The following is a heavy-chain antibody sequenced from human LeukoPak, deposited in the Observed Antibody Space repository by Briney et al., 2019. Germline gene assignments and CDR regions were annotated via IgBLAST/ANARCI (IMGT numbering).Heavy chain of an antibody. CDR1: GGSISNYY. V-gene: IGHV4-4*07. Sequence: PSETLSLTCSVSGGSISNYYWSWIRQPAGKGPEWIGRIYSNGNTKYNPSLESRVAMSVDTSKNQFALKLNSVTAADTAVYYCARGRVKYSSAWGLYFQHWGQGTLVTVSS. CDR3: ARGRVKYSSAWGLYFQH. CDR2: IYSNGNT. J-gene: IGHJ1*01. D-gene: IGHD6-19*01.